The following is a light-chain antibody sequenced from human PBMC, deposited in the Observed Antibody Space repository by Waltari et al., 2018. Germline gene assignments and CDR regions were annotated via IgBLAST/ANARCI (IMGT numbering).Light chain of an antibody. V-gene: IGKV3-20*01. CDR3: QNHERLPAT. CDR2: AAS. Sequence: EVVLTQSPGTLSLSPGERATLSCRASQSVSKYLAWYQQRPGQAPRLLIYAASTRATGVPDRFSGSGFGTGFSLTISRLEPEDFAVYYCQNHERLPATFGQGTKVEIK. CDR1: QSVSKY. J-gene: IGKJ1*01.